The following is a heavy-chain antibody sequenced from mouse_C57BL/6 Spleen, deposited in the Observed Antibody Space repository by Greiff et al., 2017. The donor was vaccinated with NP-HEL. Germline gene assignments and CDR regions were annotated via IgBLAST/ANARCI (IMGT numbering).Heavy chain of an antibody. V-gene: IGHV5-6*01. D-gene: IGHD2-4*01. CDR1: GFTFSSYG. J-gene: IGHJ4*01. CDR3: AKGDDYDGGYAMDY. CDR2: ISSGGSYT. Sequence: EVHLVESGGDLVKPGGSLKLSCAASGFTFSSYGMSWVRQTPDKRLEWVATISSGGSYTYYPDSVKGRFTISRDNAKNTLYLQMSSLKSEDTAMYYCAKGDDYDGGYAMDYWGQGTSVTVSS.